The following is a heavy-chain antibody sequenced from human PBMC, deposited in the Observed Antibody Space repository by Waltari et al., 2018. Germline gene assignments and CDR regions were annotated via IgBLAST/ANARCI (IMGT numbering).Heavy chain of an antibody. D-gene: IGHD5-12*01. CDR3: ARELEDGYKPDAFDI. V-gene: IGHV3-7*03. CDR2: IKQDGSEK. J-gene: IGHJ3*02. CDR1: GFTFSSYW. Sequence: EVQLVESGGGLVQPGGSLRLSCAASGFTFSSYWMSWVGQAPGKGLEWVANIKQDGSEKYYVDSVKGRFTISRDNAKNSLYLQMNSLRAEDTAVYYCARELEDGYKPDAFDIWGQGTMVTVSS.